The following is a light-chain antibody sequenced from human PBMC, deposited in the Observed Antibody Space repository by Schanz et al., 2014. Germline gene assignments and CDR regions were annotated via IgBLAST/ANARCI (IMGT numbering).Light chain of an antibody. CDR3: SSYGGSHNYV. Sequence: QSVLTQPPSASGSPGQSVTISCTGTSSDVGNYNFVSWYQHHPGKAPKLMIYEVSKRPSGVPDRFSGSKSGNTASLTVSGLQAEDEADYYCSSYGGSHNYVFGTGTKVTVL. J-gene: IGLJ1*01. V-gene: IGLV2-8*01. CDR1: SSDVGNYNF. CDR2: EVS.